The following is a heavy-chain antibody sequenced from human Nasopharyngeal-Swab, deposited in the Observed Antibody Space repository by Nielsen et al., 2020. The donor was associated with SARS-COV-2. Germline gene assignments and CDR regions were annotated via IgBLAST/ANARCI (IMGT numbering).Heavy chain of an antibody. CDR3: ARDWARSGSYSTHFDY. D-gene: IGHD1-26*01. Sequence: GESLKISCAASGFTFRKYAMQWVRQAPGKGLEWVATVWFDGSNEYYADSVKGRFTISRDNSKSTVDLQMNSLRVEDTAVYYCARDWARSGSYSTHFDYWDQGTLVTVSS. V-gene: IGHV3-33*01. CDR2: VWFDGSNE. J-gene: IGHJ4*02. CDR1: GFTFRKYA.